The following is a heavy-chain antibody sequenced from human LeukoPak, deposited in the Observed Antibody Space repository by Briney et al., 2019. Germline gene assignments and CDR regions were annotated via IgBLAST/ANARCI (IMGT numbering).Heavy chain of an antibody. CDR2: VYHTGHT. J-gene: IGHJ3*02. V-gene: IGHV4-59*01. D-gene: IGHD3-16*01. CDR1: GDSISGYY. Sequence: SETLSLTCTVSGDSISGYYWSWIRQPPGKGLEWIGYVYHTGHTHYSPSLKSRVTVSLDTSKNQFSLKLSSVTAADTAVYYCARILSSYWGISAFDIWGQGTMVTVSS. CDR3: ARILSSYWGISAFDI.